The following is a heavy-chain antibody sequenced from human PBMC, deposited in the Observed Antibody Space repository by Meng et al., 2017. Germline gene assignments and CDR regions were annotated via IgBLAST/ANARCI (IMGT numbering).Heavy chain of an antibody. CDR3: ARACGGDCYLRYYYYGMDV. V-gene: IGHV3-11*01. J-gene: IGHJ6*01. CDR2: ISSSGSTI. D-gene: IGHD2-21*02. CDR1: GFTFSDYY. Sequence: GESLKISCAASGFTFSDYYMSWIRQAPGKGLEWVSYISSSGSTIYYADSVKGRFTISRDNAKNSLYLQMNSLRAEDTAVYYCARACGGDCYLRYYYYGMDVWGQGTTVTVYS.